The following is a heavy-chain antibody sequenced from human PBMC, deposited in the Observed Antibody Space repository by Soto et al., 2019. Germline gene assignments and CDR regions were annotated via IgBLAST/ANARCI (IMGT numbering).Heavy chain of an antibody. Sequence: GASVKVSCKASGYTFNGYNMHWVRQAPGQGLEWMGWINPNSGGTNSAQRFQGWVTMTRDTSISTAYMELSRLRSDDTAVYYCAMESWSPPNTPGVLGYGMDVWGQGTTVTVSS. J-gene: IGHJ6*02. CDR3: AMESWSPPNTPGVLGYGMDV. CDR1: GYTFNGYN. D-gene: IGHD3-10*01. V-gene: IGHV1-2*04. CDR2: INPNSGGT.